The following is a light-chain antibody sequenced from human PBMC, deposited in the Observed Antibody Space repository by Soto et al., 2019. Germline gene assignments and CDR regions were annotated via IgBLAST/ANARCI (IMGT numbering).Light chain of an antibody. J-gene: IGKJ1*01. CDR1: QRVSARY. Sequence: IVLTQSPGTLSLSPVYRATLSCRASQRVSARYLAWYHQKPGQAPRLLIFGASDRATGIPDRFSGSGSGTDFTLTIDRLEPEDFAMYYCQQYSDSPPTFGQGTKVDIK. CDR2: GAS. V-gene: IGKV3-20*01. CDR3: QQYSDSPPT.